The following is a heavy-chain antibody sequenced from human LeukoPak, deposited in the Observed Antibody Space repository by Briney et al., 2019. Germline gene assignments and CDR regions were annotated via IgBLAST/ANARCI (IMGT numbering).Heavy chain of an antibody. Sequence: SKTLSLTCTVSGYSISSGYYWGWIRQPPGRGLEWIGSIYESGSTYYNPSLKSRVTISLDTSKNQFSLKLSSVTAADTAVYYCAGGGQWLVQGYWGQGTLVTVSS. CDR3: AGGGQWLVQGY. V-gene: IGHV4-38-2*02. J-gene: IGHJ4*02. D-gene: IGHD6-19*01. CDR2: IYESGST. CDR1: GYSISSGYY.